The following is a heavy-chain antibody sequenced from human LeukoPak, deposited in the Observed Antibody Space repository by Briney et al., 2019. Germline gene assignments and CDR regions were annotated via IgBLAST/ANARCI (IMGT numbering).Heavy chain of an antibody. CDR3: ARAPAAARRYYFDY. D-gene: IGHD6-6*01. V-gene: IGHV3-7*01. CDR1: GFTFSGHW. Sequence: PGGSLRLSCAASGFTFSGHWMSWVRQAPGKGLEWVAKIKQDGSEKYYVDSVKGRFTISRDNAKNSLYLQMNSLRPEDTAVYYCARAPAAARRYYFDYWGQGTLVTVSS. J-gene: IGHJ4*02. CDR2: IKQDGSEK.